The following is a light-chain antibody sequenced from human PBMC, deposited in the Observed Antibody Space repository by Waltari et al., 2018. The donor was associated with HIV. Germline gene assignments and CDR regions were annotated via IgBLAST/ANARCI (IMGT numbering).Light chain of an antibody. CDR2: RVT. CDR1: NSHVGRTL. Sequence: QSVLTPPPPASGTPGQRVTFPCSGTNSHVGRTLLSWYQQPPGPAPTPPLYRVTLRPSGVPDRFSGSKSGASASLAISGLRSEDEGDYYCATWDGSLGGVYVFGAGTKVTVL. V-gene: IGLV1-47*01. CDR3: ATWDGSLGGVYV. J-gene: IGLJ1*01.